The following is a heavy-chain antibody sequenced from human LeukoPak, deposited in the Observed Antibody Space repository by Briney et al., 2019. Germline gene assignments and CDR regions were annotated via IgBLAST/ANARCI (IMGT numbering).Heavy chain of an antibody. CDR1: GFTFTNAW. V-gene: IGHV3-15*01. Sequence: GGSLRLSCVDSGFTFTNAWMSWDRQAPGKGLEWLGRIKSKTDGETTNYAEPVRGRFTISRDDSKSAVYLQMNSLKIEDTAVYYCTTDLGTYYHGSQRLIPIDYWGQGTLVTVSS. D-gene: IGHD3-10*01. CDR2: IKSKTDGETT. CDR3: TTDLGTYYHGSQRLIPIDY. J-gene: IGHJ4*02.